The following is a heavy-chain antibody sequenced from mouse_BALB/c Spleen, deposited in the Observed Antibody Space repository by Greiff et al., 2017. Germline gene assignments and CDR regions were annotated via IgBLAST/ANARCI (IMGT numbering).Heavy chain of an antibody. CDR2: IRNKANGYTT. CDR1: GFTFTDYY. D-gene: IGHD1-1*01. V-gene: IGHV7-3*02. J-gene: IGHJ1*01. CDR3: ARDPFITTAHWYFDV. Sequence: EVMLVESGGGLVQPGGSLRLSCATSGFTFTDYYMSWVRQPPGKALEWLGFIRNKANGYTTEYSASVKGRFTISRDNSQSILYLQMNTLRAEDSATYYCARDPFITTAHWYFDVWGAGTTVTVSS.